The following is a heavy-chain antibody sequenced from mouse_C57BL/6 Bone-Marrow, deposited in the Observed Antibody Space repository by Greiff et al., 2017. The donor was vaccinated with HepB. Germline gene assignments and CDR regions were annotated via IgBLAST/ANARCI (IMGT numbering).Heavy chain of an antibody. CDR1: GYTFTSYG. Sequence: VQLQESGAELARPGASVKLSCKASGYTFTSYGISWVKQRTGQGLEWIGEIYPRSGNTYYNEKFKGKATLTADKSSSTAYMELRSLTSEDSAVYFCARGGVVAPHFDVWGTGTTVTVSS. CDR2: IYPRSGNT. J-gene: IGHJ1*03. CDR3: ARGGVVAPHFDV. V-gene: IGHV1-81*01. D-gene: IGHD1-1*01.